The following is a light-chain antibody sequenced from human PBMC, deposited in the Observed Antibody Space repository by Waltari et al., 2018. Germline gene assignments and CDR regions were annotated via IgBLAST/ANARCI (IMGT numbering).Light chain of an antibody. Sequence: QSALTQPASVSGSPGPSITISCTGTSSDVGGYNYVSWYQQHTGKAPKLMIYEVSNRPSGVSNRFSGSKSGNTASLTISGLQAEDEADYYCSSYTSSSTYVFGTGTKVTVL. CDR2: EVS. CDR3: SSYTSSSTYV. J-gene: IGLJ1*01. V-gene: IGLV2-14*01. CDR1: SSDVGGYNY.